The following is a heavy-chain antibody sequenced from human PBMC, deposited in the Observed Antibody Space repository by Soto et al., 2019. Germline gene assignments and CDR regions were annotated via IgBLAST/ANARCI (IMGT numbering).Heavy chain of an antibody. D-gene: IGHD3-22*01. CDR3: ARYYFDFGGYSNWFDP. J-gene: IGHJ5*02. CDR2: MHYSGTT. Sequence: SETLSLTCTVSGDSISTVAYYCGWIRKHPGKDLEWIIYMHYSGTTYYNPSLRSRVTMSLDTSKNQFSLELSSVTAADTAVYYCARYYFDFGGYSNWFDPWGRGTLVTVS. CDR1: GDSISTVAYY. V-gene: IGHV4-31*03.